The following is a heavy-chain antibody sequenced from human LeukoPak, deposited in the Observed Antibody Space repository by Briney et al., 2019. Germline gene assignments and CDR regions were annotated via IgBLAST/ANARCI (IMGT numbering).Heavy chain of an antibody. CDR3: ARGQYYDSSGNYYFHY. D-gene: IGHD3-22*01. CDR2: INHSGTA. J-gene: IGHJ4*02. CDR1: GGSISSYY. Sequence: SETLSLTCTVSGGSISSYYWSWIRQPPGKGLEWIGEINHSGTANYNPSLRSRVTISVDTSKNQVSLNLHSVTAADTAVYYCARGQYYDSSGNYYFHYWGQGTLVTVSS. V-gene: IGHV4-34*01.